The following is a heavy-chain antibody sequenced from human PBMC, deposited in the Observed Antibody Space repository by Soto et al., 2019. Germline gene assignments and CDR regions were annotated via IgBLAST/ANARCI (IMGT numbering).Heavy chain of an antibody. J-gene: IGHJ5*02. CDR3: TRDASRDSSARGWFDP. D-gene: IGHD6-13*01. CDR1: GFTFRSFT. Sequence: GASVKVSCAASGFTFRSFTMNWVRQAPGKGLEWVSTISSNSAYIYYTDALRGRFTISRDNAKNSLHLQMNSLRAEDTAVYYCTRDASRDSSARGWFDPWGPGTLVTVSS. V-gene: IGHV3-21*01. CDR2: ISSNSAYI.